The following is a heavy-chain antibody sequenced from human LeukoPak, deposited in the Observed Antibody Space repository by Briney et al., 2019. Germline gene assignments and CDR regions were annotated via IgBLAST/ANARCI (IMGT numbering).Heavy chain of an antibody. V-gene: IGHV4-39*01. Sequence: SETLSLTCTVSGGSISSSSYYWGWIRQPPGKGLEWIGSIYYSGSTYYNPSLKSRVTISVDTSKNQFSLKLSSVTAADTAVYYCARHGGYCYGPSDYWGQGTLVTVSS. D-gene: IGHD5-18*01. CDR2: IYYSGST. J-gene: IGHJ4*02. CDR3: ARHGGYCYGPSDY. CDR1: GGSISSSSYY.